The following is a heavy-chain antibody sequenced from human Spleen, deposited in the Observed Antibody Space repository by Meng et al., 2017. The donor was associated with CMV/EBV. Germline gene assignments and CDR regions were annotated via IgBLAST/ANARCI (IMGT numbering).Heavy chain of an antibody. V-gene: IGHV4-59*01. Sequence: SETLSLTCTVSGGSISSYYWSWIRQPPGKGLEWIGYIYYSGSTNYNPSLKSRVTISVDTSKNQFSLKLSSVTAADTAVYYCARGPYYCTSTTCHKPFDYWGQGALVTVSS. CDR1: GGSISSYY. CDR3: ARGPYYCTSTTCHKPFDY. D-gene: IGHD2/OR15-2a*01. CDR2: IYYSGST. J-gene: IGHJ4*02.